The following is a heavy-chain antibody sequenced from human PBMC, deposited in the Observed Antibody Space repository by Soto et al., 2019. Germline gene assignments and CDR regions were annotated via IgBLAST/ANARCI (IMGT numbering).Heavy chain of an antibody. J-gene: IGHJ5*02. CDR3: AKEPHFIAVPLGWFDP. D-gene: IGHD2-15*01. Sequence: VQLLESGGGLVQPGGSLRLSCAASGFTFSSYAMSWVRQAPGKGLEWVSAISGSGGSTYYADSVKGRFTISRDNSKNTLYLQMNSLRAEDTAVYYCAKEPHFIAVPLGWFDPWGQGTLVTVSS. CDR1: GFTFSSYA. CDR2: ISGSGGST. V-gene: IGHV3-23*01.